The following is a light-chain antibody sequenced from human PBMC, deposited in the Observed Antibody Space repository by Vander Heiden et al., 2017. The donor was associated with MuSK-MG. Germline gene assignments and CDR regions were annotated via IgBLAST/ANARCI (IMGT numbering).Light chain of an antibody. J-gene: IGLJ3*02. Sequence: QSALTQPASVSGSPGQSITISCTGASSDVGGDNFVSWYQQHPGKAPKLLIYDVSQRPSGVANRFSGSRAGNTASLTISGRQTEDESDYYCSSYTSSSTWVFGGGTKLSVL. CDR1: SSDVGGDNF. CDR2: DVS. V-gene: IGLV2-14*03. CDR3: SSYTSSSTWV.